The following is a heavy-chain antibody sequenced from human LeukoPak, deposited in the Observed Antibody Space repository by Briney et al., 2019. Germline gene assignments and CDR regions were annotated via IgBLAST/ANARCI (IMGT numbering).Heavy chain of an antibody. CDR3: ARDGGYYGSGRDPQGWFDP. J-gene: IGHJ5*02. CDR2: IIPILGIA. CDR1: GGTFSSYT. D-gene: IGHD3-10*01. V-gene: IGHV1-69*04. Sequence: SVKVSCKASGGTFSSYTISWVRQAPGQGLEWMGRIIPILGIANYAQKFQGRVTITADKSTSTAYMELSSLRSEDTAVYYCARDGGYYGSGRDPQGWFDPWGQGTLVIVSS.